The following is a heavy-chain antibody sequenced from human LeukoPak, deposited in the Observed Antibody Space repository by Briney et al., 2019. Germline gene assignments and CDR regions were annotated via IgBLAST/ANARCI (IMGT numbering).Heavy chain of an antibody. CDR1: GFTFSSYG. CDR2: ISYDGSNK. J-gene: IGHJ4*02. D-gene: IGHD2-15*01. CDR3: ARDQLGYCSGGSCNPTGYFDY. V-gene: IGHV3-30*03. Sequence: GGSLRLSCAASGFTFSSYGMHWVRQAPGKGLEWVAVISYDGSNKYYADSVKGRFTISRDNSKNTLYLQMNSLRAEDTAVYYCARDQLGYCSGGSCNPTGYFDYWGQGTLVTVSS.